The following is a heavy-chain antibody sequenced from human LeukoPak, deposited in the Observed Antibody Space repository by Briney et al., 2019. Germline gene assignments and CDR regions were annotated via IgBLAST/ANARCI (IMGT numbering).Heavy chain of an antibody. CDR3: AGSTGPLDY. CDR1: GGSFSGYY. D-gene: IGHD1-1*01. J-gene: IGHJ4*02. CDR2: INHSGST. Sequence: SETLSLTCAVYGGSFSGYYWSWIRQPPGKGLEWIGEINHSGSTNYNPSLKSRVTISVDTSKNQFSLKLSSVTAADTAVYYCAGSTGPLDYWGQGTLVTVS. V-gene: IGHV4-34*01.